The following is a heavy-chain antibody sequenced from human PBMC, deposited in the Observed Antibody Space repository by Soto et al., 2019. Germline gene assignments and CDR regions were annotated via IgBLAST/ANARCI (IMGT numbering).Heavy chain of an antibody. CDR3: VRNSRYFDSNWLDP. Sequence: PSETLSLTCTVSGGSISSGGYYWSWIRQHPGKGLEWIGYIYYSGSTYYNPSLKSRVTISVDTSKNQFSLKLSSVTAADTAVYYCVRNSRYFDSNWLDPWGQGTMVTVYS. J-gene: IGHJ5*02. V-gene: IGHV4-31*03. CDR2: IYYSGST. CDR1: GGSISSGGYY. D-gene: IGHD3-9*01.